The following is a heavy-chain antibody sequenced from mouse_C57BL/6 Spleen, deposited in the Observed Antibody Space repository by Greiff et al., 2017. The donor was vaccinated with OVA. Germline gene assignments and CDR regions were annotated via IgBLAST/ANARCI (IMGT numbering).Heavy chain of an antibody. D-gene: IGHD1-1*01. J-gene: IGHJ2*01. CDR2: IYPGSGST. Sequence: QVQLQQPGAELVKPGASVKMSCKASGYTFTSYWITWVKQKPGQGLEWIGDIYPGSGSTNYNEKFKSKATLTVDTSSSTAYMQLSSLTSEDSAVYYGARADYYYGSSYPDYFDYWGQGTTLTVSS. CDR3: ARADYYYGSSYPDYFDY. V-gene: IGHV1-55*01. CDR1: GYTFTSYW.